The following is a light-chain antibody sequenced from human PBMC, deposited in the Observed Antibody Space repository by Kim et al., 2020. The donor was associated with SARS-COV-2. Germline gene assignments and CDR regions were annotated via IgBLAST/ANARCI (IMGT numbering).Light chain of an antibody. CDR3: QKYDGAPWT. CDR1: QFISHY. CDR2: DAS. Sequence: DIQMTQSPSSLSASVGDRVTITCRTSQFISHYLAWYQQKPGKVPQLLIYDASTLQPGVPSRFSGTASGTEFTLTINSLQPEDVATYYCQKYDGAPWTFGQGTTVDIK. J-gene: IGKJ1*01. V-gene: IGKV1-27*01.